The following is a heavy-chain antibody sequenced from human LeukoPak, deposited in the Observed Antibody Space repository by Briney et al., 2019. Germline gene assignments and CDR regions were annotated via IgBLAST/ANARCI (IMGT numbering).Heavy chain of an antibody. CDR2: ISAYNGNT. V-gene: IGHV1-18*01. J-gene: IGHJ5*02. D-gene: IGHD3-10*01. CDR1: GYTFTSYG. Sequence: PWASVKVSCKASGYTFTSYGISWVRQAPGQGLEWMGWISAYNGNTNYAQKLQGRVTMTTDTSTSTAYMELRSLGSDDTAVYYCARAPNYYGPRFDPWGQGTLVTVSS. CDR3: ARAPNYYGPRFDP.